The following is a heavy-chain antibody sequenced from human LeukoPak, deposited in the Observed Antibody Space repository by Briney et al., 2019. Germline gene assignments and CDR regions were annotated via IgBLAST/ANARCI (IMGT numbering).Heavy chain of an antibody. CDR2: INPSGGST. J-gene: IGHJ4*02. D-gene: IGHD3-10*01. CDR3: ARSVFPYYAGSGSPYNVDVRQNSYFDF. Sequence: GSVKVSCKASGYTFTSYYMHWVRQAPGQGLEWMGIINPSGGSTSYAQKFQGRVTMTRDTSTSTVYMELNSLRSEDTAVYYCARSVFPYYAGSGSPYNVDVRQNSYFDFWGQGTLVTVSS. V-gene: IGHV1-46*01. CDR1: GYTFTSYY.